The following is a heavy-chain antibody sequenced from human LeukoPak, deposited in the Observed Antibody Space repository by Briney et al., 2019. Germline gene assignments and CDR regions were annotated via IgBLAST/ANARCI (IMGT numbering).Heavy chain of an antibody. CDR2: INHSGST. V-gene: IGHV4-34*01. J-gene: IGHJ4*02. D-gene: IGHD3-22*01. Sequence: SETLSLTCAVYGGSFSGYYWSWIRQPPGKGLEWIGEINHSGSTNYHPSLKSRVTISVDTSKNQFSLKLSSVTAADTAVYYCARGIKGITMIVVVSGRFDYWGQGTLVTVSS. CDR1: GGSFSGYY. CDR3: ARGIKGITMIVVVSGRFDY.